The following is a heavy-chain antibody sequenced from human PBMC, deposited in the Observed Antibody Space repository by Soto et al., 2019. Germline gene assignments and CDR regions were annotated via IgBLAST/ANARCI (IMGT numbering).Heavy chain of an antibody. V-gene: IGHV6-1*01. D-gene: IGHD6-13*01. CDR2: TYYRSKWYN. CDR3: ARVGSSSPNDYYYYGMDV. J-gene: IGHJ6*02. Sequence: SQTLSLTCAISGDSVSSNSAAWNWIRQSPSRGLEWLGRTYYRSKWYNDYAVSVKSRITINPDTSKNQFSLQLNSVTPEDTAVYYCARVGSSSPNDYYYYGMDVWGQGTTVTGSS. CDR1: GDSVSSNSAA.